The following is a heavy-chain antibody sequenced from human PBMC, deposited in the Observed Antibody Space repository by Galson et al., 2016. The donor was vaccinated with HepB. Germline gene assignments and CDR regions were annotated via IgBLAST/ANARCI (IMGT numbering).Heavy chain of an antibody. CDR1: GFTFSNFA. V-gene: IGHV3-23*01. D-gene: IGHD6-13*01. Sequence: SLRLSCAASGFTFSNFAMTWVRPAPGKGLEWISGISGKGDSTYYADSVSGRFTVSRDNSKNTLHLHMNSLRAEDTAVYYCASEGVAAAGGRGYNWFDPWGQGTLVTVSS. CDR2: ISGKGDST. J-gene: IGHJ5*02. CDR3: ASEGVAAAGGRGYNWFDP.